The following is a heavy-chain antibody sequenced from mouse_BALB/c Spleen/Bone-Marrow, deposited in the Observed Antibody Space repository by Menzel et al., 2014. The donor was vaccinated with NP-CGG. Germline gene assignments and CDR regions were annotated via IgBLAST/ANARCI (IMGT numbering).Heavy chain of an antibody. CDR2: ISSGGSYT. CDR1: GFTFSSCA. D-gene: IGHD2-14*01. V-gene: IGHV5-9-3*01. Sequence: EVQLQESGGGLVKPGGSLKLSCAAPGFTFSSCAMSWVRQTPEKRREWVATISSGGSYTYCLDSVKGRFTISRDNAKNTLYLQMSSLRSKDTAMYYCARAGRYDGNFDYWCQGTTLTVSS. J-gene: IGHJ2*01. CDR3: ARAGRYDGNFDY.